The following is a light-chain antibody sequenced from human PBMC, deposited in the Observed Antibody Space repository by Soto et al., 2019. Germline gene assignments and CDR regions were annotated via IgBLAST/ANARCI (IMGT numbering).Light chain of an antibody. J-gene: IGLJ2*01. CDR1: SSDVNDYTY. CDR3: SLFACNNNVL. CDR2: EVS. Sequence: QSALTQPPSASGSPGQSVTISCTGASSDVNDYTYVSWHQQHPGKAPKLILYEVSKRPSGVPDRFSGSKSGDTASLTVSALQTEDEADYYCSLFACNNNVLFGAGTQLTVL. V-gene: IGLV2-8*01.